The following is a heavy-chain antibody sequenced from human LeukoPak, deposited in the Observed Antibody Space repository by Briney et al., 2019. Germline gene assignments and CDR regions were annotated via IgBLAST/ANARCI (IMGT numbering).Heavy chain of an antibody. CDR1: GFTFSSYW. J-gene: IGHJ4*02. V-gene: IGHV3-74*01. Sequence: RGSLRLSCAASGFTFSSYWMHWVRQAPGKGLVWVSRINSDGSSTSYADSVKGRFTISRDNAKNTLYLQMNSLRAEDTAVYYCATGYSGYLFDYWGQGTLVTVSS. CDR3: ATGYSGYLFDY. D-gene: IGHD5-12*01. CDR2: INSDGSST.